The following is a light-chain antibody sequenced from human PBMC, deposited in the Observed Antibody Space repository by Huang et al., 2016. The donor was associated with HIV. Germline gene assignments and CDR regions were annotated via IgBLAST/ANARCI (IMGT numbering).Light chain of an antibody. J-gene: IGKJ3*01. CDR3: QQYYSSPFT. Sequence: DIVMTQSPDSLAVSLGEMVTINCKSSQTILHDSDSRNFVAWSHQKPGQPPKLLIHVASIRKAGGPDLCIGRGSGTDFTLTINSLQAEDVAVYFCQQYYSSPFTFGPGTNVDI. CDR2: VAS. V-gene: IGKV4-1*01. CDR1: QTILHDSDSRNF.